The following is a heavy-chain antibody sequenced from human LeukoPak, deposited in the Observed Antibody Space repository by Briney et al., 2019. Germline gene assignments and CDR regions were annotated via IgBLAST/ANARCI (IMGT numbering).Heavy chain of an antibody. CDR2: INPTGGST. CDR3: ARTAARRFDY. V-gene: IGHV1-46*01. D-gene: IGHD6-6*01. CDR1: GYTFPSYF. Sequence: ASVKVSCKASGYTFPSYFMHWVRQAPGQGLEWMGIINPTGGSTTYAQKFQGRVTMTRDTSTSTVYLELSSLRSDDTAVYYCARTAARRFDYWGQGTLVTVSS. J-gene: IGHJ4*02.